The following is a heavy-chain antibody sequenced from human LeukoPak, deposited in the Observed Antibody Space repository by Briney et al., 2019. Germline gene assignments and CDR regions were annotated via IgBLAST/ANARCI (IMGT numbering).Heavy chain of an antibody. CDR2: ISAYNGNT. CDR3: ARDSNPAVPQKHNWFDP. D-gene: IGHD6-19*01. V-gene: IGHV1-18*04. Sequence: ASVKASCKASGYTFTSYGISWVRQAPGQGPEWMGWISAYNGNTNYAQKLQGRVTMTTDTSTSTAYMELRSLRSDDTAVYYCARDSNPAVPQKHNWFDPWGQGTLVTVSS. J-gene: IGHJ5*02. CDR1: GYTFTSYG.